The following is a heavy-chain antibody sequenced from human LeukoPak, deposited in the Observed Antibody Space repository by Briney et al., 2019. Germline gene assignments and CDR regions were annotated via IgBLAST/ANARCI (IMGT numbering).Heavy chain of an antibody. V-gene: IGHV1-2*02. D-gene: IGHD3-10*01. CDR3: QRDYYGSGTYSTDY. CDR2: INPNSGVT. Sequence: ASVKVSCKSSGYTFTDYQVHWVRQAPGQGLEWMGWINPNSGVTNYAQKFQGRVTMTRDTSISTAYMDLSRLKSDDTAVYYCQRDYYGSGTYSTDYWGQGTLVTVSS. CDR1: GYTFTDYQ. J-gene: IGHJ4*02.